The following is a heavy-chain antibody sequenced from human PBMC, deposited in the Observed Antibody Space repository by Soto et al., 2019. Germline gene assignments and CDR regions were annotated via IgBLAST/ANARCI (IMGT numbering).Heavy chain of an antibody. Sequence: SETLSLTCAVSGASITSGGYSWSWIRQPPGKGLEWIGYIYHSGNTYYNSSLKSRVTISLDRSKNQFSLRLSSVTAADTAVYYCARSEVDEYFEHWGQGTLVTVSS. CDR1: GASITSGGYS. CDR2: IYHSGNT. J-gene: IGHJ1*01. D-gene: IGHD2-2*01. CDR3: ARSEVDEYFEH. V-gene: IGHV4-30-2*01.